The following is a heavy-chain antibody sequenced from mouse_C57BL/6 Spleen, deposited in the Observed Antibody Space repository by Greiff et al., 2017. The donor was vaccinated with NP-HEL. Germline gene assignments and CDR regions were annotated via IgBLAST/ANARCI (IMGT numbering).Heavy chain of an antibody. J-gene: IGHJ1*03. Sequence: VQLQQSGTVLARPGASVKMSCKTSGYTFTSYWMHWVKQRPGQGLEWIGAIYPGNSDTSYNQKFKGKAKLTAVTSASTAYMELSSLTNEDSAVYYCTQTYYSNWYFDVWGTGTTVTVSS. CDR3: TQTYYSNWYFDV. D-gene: IGHD2-5*01. V-gene: IGHV1-5*01. CDR1: GYTFTSYW. CDR2: IYPGNSDT.